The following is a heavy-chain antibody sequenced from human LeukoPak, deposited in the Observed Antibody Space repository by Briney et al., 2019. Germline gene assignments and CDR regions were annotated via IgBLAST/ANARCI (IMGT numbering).Heavy chain of an antibody. V-gene: IGHV1-69*13. J-gene: IGHJ5*02. CDR3: ARDHSNRGYSYGQNWFDP. Sequence: SVKVSCKASGYTFTTLDINWVRQATGQGLEWMGGIIPIFGTANYAQKFQGRVTITADESTSTAYMELSSLRSEDTAVYYCARDHSNRGYSYGQNWFDPWGQGTLVTVSS. CDR2: IIPIFGTA. D-gene: IGHD5-18*01. CDR1: GYTFTTLD.